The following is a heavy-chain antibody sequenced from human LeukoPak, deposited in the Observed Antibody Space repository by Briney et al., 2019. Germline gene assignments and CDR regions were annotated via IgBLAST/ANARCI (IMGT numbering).Heavy chain of an antibody. D-gene: IGHD2-8*01. CDR1: GGSFSGYY. J-gene: IGHJ5*02. V-gene: IGHV4-34*01. Sequence: PSETLSLTCAVYGGSFSGYYWSWIRQPPGKGLEWIGEINHSGSTNYNPSLKSRVTLSVDTSKNQFSLKLSSVTAADTAVYYCASHTGYCTNGVCYTPRNWFDPWGQGTLVTVSS. CDR3: ASHTGYCTNGVCYTPRNWFDP. CDR2: INHSGST.